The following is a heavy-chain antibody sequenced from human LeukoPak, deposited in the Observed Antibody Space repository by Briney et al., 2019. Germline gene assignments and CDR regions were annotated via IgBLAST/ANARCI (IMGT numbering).Heavy chain of an antibody. Sequence: GGSLRLSCAASGFTFSSYAMHLVRQAPGKGLEYVSAISSNGGSTYYANSVKGRFTISRDNSKNTLYLQMGSLRAEDMAVYYCARERITMIVVVIHNWFDPWGQGTLVTVSS. CDR2: ISSNGGST. V-gene: IGHV3-64*01. CDR1: GFTFSSYA. CDR3: ARERITMIVVVIHNWFDP. J-gene: IGHJ5*02. D-gene: IGHD3-22*01.